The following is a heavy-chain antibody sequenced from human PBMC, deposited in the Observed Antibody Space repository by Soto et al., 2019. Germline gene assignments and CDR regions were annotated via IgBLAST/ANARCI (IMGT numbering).Heavy chain of an antibody. Sequence: PSETLSLTCTVSGGSISSYYWTWIRQPPGKGLEWIGYIYYSGSTNYNPSLKSRVTISVDTSKNQFSLKLSSVTAADTAVYYCARENSGSYFYGMDVWGQGTTVTV. CDR2: IYYSGST. D-gene: IGHD1-26*01. J-gene: IGHJ6*02. V-gene: IGHV4-59*01. CDR3: ARENSGSYFYGMDV. CDR1: GGSISSYY.